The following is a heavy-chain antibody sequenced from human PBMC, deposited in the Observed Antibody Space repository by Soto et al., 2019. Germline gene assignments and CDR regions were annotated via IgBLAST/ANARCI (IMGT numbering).Heavy chain of an antibody. V-gene: IGHV3-23*01. Sequence: GGSLRLSCAASGFMFNNYAMDWVRQAPGKGLEWVSAISNSFSDGNTHYADSVKGRFTISRDNDKKTVFLEMNSLRAEDTAVYYCAKVFSPEGGNYFDFWGQGTLVTISS. CDR3: AKVFSPEGGNYFDF. J-gene: IGHJ4*02. CDR2: ISNSFSDGNT. CDR1: GFMFNNYA.